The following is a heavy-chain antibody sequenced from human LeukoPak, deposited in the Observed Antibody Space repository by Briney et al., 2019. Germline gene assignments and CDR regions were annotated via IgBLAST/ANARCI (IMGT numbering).Heavy chain of an antibody. CDR1: GGSISSYY. J-gene: IGHJ4*02. V-gene: IGHV4-4*07. D-gene: IGHD3-3*01. CDR3: ARGPLYDFWSGYETFDY. CDR2: IYTSGST. Sequence: PSETLSLTCTVSGGSISSYYWSWIRQPAGKGLEWIGCIYTSGSTNYNPSLKSRVTMSVDTSKNQFSLKLSSETAADTAVYYCARGPLYDFWSGYETFDYWGQGTLVTVSS.